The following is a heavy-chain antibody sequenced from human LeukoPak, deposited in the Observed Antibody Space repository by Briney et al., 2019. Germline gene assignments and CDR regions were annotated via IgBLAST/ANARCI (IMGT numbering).Heavy chain of an antibody. J-gene: IGHJ6*02. D-gene: IGHD2-2*01. CDR2: IFYTGST. Sequence: PSETLSLTCTVSGDSISSSSFFWSWTRQLPGGGLEYIGSIFYTGSTYYNPSLKSRVTISIETSKNQFSLRLRSVTAADTAVYYCARQVLVPAPYYYYGMDVWGQGTTVTVSS. CDR1: GDSISSSSFF. V-gene: IGHV4-39*01. CDR3: ARQVLVPAPYYYYGMDV.